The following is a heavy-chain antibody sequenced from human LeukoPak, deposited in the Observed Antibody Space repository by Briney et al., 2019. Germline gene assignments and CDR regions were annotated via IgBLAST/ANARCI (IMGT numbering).Heavy chain of an antibody. J-gene: IGHJ4*02. Sequence: ASVRLSCKASGYTFTGYYIHWVRQAPGQGLEWMGWINPNSGGTNYAQKFQGRVTMTRDTSISTAYMELSRLRSDDTAVHYCARVAHQLVRSFVYRGQGTLVTVSS. CDR2: INPNSGGT. CDR3: ARVAHQLVRSFVY. CDR1: GYTFTGYY. D-gene: IGHD6-13*01. V-gene: IGHV1-2*02.